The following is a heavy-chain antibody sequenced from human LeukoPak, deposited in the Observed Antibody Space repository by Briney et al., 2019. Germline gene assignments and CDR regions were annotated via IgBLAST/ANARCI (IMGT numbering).Heavy chain of an antibody. Sequence: SQTLSLTCAISGDSFSSNSAAWNWIRQFPSRGLEWLGRTYYRSKWYTDYAVSVKSRITINPDTSKNQFSLQLNSVTPEDTALYYCARDPSTMGRGLPNWFDPWGQGTLVTVSS. CDR3: ARDPSTMGRGLPNWFDP. J-gene: IGHJ5*02. CDR1: GDSFSSNSAA. CDR2: TYYRSKWYT. D-gene: IGHD3-10*01. V-gene: IGHV6-1*01.